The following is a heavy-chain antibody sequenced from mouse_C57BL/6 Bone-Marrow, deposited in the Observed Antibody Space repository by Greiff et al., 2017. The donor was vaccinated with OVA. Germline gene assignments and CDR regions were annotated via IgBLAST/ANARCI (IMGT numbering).Heavy chain of an antibody. D-gene: IGHD2-12*01. Sequence: EVKVVESGEGLVKPGGSLKLSCAASGFTFSSYAISWVRQTPEKRLEWVAYISSGGDYIYYADTVKGRFPISRDNSRNTLYLQMSSLKSEDTAMYYCTRDDVGAMDYWGQGTSVTVSS. V-gene: IGHV5-9-1*02. CDR2: ISSGGDYI. CDR1: GFTFSSYA. CDR3: TRDDVGAMDY. J-gene: IGHJ4*01.